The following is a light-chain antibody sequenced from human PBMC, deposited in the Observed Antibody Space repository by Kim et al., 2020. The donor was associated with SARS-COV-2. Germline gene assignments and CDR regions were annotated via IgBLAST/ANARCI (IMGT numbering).Light chain of an antibody. J-gene: IGKJ3*01. Sequence: DIQMTQSPSTLSASVGDRVTITCRASQSISTWLAWYQQKPGKAPKLLIFDASNLESGVPSRFSGSGSGTEFTLTISSLQPDDFATYYCQQYNSHSSVTFGPGTKVDIK. CDR2: DAS. CDR3: QQYNSHSSVT. CDR1: QSISTW. V-gene: IGKV1-5*01.